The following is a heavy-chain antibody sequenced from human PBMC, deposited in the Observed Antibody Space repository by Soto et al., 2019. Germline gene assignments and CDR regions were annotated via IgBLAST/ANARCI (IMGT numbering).Heavy chain of an antibody. J-gene: IGHJ1*01. CDR2: ISGSGGST. Sequence: EVQLLESGGGLVQPGGSLRLSCAASGFTFSSYAMSWVRQAPGKGLEWVSAISGSGGSTYYADSVKGRFTISRDNSKNTLYLQMNSLRAEDTAVYDCAKDQGDYDSSGYYYVGYFQHWFQGTLVTVSS. V-gene: IGHV3-23*01. CDR1: GFTFSSYA. D-gene: IGHD3-22*01. CDR3: AKDQGDYDSSGYYYVGYFQH.